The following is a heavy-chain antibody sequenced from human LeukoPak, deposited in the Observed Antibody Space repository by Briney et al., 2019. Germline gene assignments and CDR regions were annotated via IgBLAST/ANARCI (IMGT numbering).Heavy chain of an antibody. J-gene: IGHJ5*02. CDR3: ARGGNYWPQWWFDP. Sequence: PSETLSLTCAVSGGSISSSSNWWSWVRQPPGKGLEWIAEIYHSGRTNYNPSLKSRVTISVDKSKNQFSLKLSSVSAADTAVYYCARGGNYWPQWWFDPWGRGTLVSVSS. D-gene: IGHD1-26*01. CDR1: GGSISSSSNW. V-gene: IGHV4-4*02. CDR2: IYHSGRT.